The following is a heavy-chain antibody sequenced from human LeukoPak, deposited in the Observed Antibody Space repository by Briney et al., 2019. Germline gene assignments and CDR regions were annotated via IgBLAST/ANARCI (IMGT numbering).Heavy chain of an antibody. J-gene: IGHJ5*02. CDR3: ARDQRDCSGGSCYTKWFDP. CDR2: IYTSGST. D-gene: IGHD2-15*01. CDR1: GGSISSYY. V-gene: IGHV4-4*07. Sequence: SETLSLTCTVSGGSISSYYWSSIRQPAGKGLEWIGRIYTSGSTNYNPSLKSRVTMSVDTSKNQFSLKLSSVTAADTAVYYCARDQRDCSGGSCYTKWFDPWGQGTLVTVSS.